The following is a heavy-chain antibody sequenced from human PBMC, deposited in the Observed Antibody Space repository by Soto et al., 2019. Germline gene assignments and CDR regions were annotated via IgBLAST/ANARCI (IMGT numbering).Heavy chain of an antibody. D-gene: IGHD6-6*01. CDR3: ATTPYSSSCLYYYGMDV. J-gene: IGHJ6*02. Sequence: ASVKVSCKASGYTFTGYYMHWVRQAPGQGLEWMGWINPNSGGTNYAQKFQGRVTMTRDTSISTAYMELSRLRSDDTAVYYCATTPYSSSCLYYYGMDVWGQGTTVTVSS. V-gene: IGHV1-2*02. CDR1: GYTFTGYY. CDR2: INPNSGGT.